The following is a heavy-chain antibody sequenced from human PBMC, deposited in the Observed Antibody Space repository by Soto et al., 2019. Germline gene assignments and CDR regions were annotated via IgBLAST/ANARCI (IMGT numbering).Heavy chain of an antibody. D-gene: IGHD3-16*02. CDR2: IYYIGST. CDR3: AGRNSLASVSLNFRELSNYKGIDP. V-gene: IGHV4-39*01. Sequence: QLQLQESGPGLVKPSETLSLTCTVSGDSITNSNYYWGWFRQPPGKGLEWIASIYYIGSTYYNPAHESRVTISVDTSNNQFSLNLNSVTASDTAVYYCAGRNSLASVSLNFRELSNYKGIDPWGPGTLVTVSS. J-gene: IGHJ5*02. CDR1: GDSITNSNYY.